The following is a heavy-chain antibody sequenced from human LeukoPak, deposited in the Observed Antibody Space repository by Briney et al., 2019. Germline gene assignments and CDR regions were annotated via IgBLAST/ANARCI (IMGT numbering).Heavy chain of an antibody. CDR3: TRDHRGRPWGWFDP. CDR1: GFTFSSYW. D-gene: IGHD3-16*01. V-gene: IGHV3-7*01. CDR2: INQDGSEK. J-gene: IGHJ5*02. Sequence: GGSLRLSCAASGFTFSSYWMRWVRQAPGKGLEWVAYINQDGSEKNYADSVKGRFTVSRDNAKNSLFLEMNSLRVEDTFMYYCTRDHRGRPWGWFDPWGQGTLVTVSS.